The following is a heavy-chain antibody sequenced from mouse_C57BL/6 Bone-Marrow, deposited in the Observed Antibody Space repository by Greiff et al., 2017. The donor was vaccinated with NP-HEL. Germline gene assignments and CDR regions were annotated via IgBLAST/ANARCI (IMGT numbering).Heavy chain of an antibody. CDR3: TRLLRYYYWYFDV. CDR1: GFTFSSYA. J-gene: IGHJ1*03. CDR2: ISDGGSYT. D-gene: IGHD1-1*01. Sequence: EVKVVESGGGLVKPGGSLKLSCAASGFTFSSYAMSWVRQTPEKRLEWVATISDGGSYTYYPDNVKGRFTISRDNAKNNLYLQMSSLKSEDTAMYYCTRLLRYYYWYFDVWGTGTTVTVSS. V-gene: IGHV5-4*03.